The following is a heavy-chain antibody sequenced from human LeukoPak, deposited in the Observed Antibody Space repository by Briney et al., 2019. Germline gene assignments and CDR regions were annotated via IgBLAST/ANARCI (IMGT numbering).Heavy chain of an antibody. CDR2: IRYDGSNK. V-gene: IGHV3-30*02. D-gene: IGHD6-13*01. CDR3: AKTTGYSSRASSFDY. J-gene: IGHJ4*02. CDR1: GFTFSSYG. Sequence: GGSLRLSCAASGFTFSSYGMHWVRQAPGKGLEWVAFIRYDGSNKYYADSVKGRFTISRDNSKNTLYLQMNSLRAEDTAVYYCAKTTGYSSRASSFDYWGQGTLVTVSS.